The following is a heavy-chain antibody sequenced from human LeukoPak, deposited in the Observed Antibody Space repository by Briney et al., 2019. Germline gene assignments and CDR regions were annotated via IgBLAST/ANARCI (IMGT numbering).Heavy chain of an antibody. CDR3: ARGYGFPYDAFDI. D-gene: IGHD3-10*01. CDR2: INHSGST. J-gene: IGHJ3*02. Sequence: SETLSLTCAVYGGSFSGYYWSWIRQPPGKGLEWIGEINHSGSTNYNPSLKSRVTISVDTSKNQFSLKLSSVTAADTVVYYCARGYGFPYDAFDIWGQGTMVTVSS. V-gene: IGHV4-34*01. CDR1: GGSFSGYY.